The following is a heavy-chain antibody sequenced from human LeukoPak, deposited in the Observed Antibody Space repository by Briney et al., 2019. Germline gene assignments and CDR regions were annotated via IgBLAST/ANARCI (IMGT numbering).Heavy chain of an antibody. CDR2: VSAYNGDT. CDR3: ARDAPQWRNAFDF. D-gene: IGHD6-19*01. V-gene: IGHV1-18*01. CDR1: GYTFTSCG. J-gene: IGHJ3*01. Sequence: PVASVKVSCKASGYTFTSCGTCWVRQAPGQGLEWMGWVSAYNGDTNYAQKFRGRVTMTRDTSTSTAYMELRKLRSDDTAVYYCARDAPQWRNAFDFWGHGTMVTVSS.